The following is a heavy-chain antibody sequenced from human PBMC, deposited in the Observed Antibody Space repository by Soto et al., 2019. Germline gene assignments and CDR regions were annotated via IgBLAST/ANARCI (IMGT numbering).Heavy chain of an antibody. CDR1: GFTFSSYW. CDR2: IKQDGSEK. J-gene: IGHJ6*02. Sequence: GGSLRLSCAASGFTFSSYWMSWVRQAPGKGLEWVANIKQDGSEKYYVDSVKGRFTISRDNAKNSLYLQMNSLRAEDTAVYYCARVVRTGDNWNYGDYYYYGMDVWGQGTTVTVSS. D-gene: IGHD1-7*01. CDR3: ARVVRTGDNWNYGDYYYYGMDV. V-gene: IGHV3-7*05.